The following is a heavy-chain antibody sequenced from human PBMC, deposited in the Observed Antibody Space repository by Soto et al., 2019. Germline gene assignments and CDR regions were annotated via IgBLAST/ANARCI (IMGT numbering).Heavy chain of an antibody. CDR3: ARTKITFGGAFYCMDV. V-gene: IGHV1-2*02. D-gene: IGHD3-16*01. CDR2: INPNSGGT. CDR1: GYTFTGYY. J-gene: IGHJ6*02. Sequence: ASVKVSCKASGYTFTGYYMHWVRQAPGQGLEWMGWINPNSGGTNYAQKFQGRVTMTRDTSISTAYMELSRLRSDDTAVYYCARTKITFGGAFYCMDVWGQGTTVTVFS.